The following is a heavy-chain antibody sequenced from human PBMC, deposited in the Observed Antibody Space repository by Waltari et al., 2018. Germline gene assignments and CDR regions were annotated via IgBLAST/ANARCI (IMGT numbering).Heavy chain of an antibody. CDR2: IYTSGST. J-gene: IGHJ4*02. CDR3: ARGVVYDYVWGSYLN. Sequence: QVQLQESGPGLVKPSQTLSLTCTVSGGSISSGSYYWSWLRQPAGKGLEWIGRIYTSGSTNYNPSLKSRVTISVDTSKNQFSLKLSSVTAADTAVYYCARGVVYDYVWGSYLNWGQGTLVTVSS. CDR1: GGSISSGSYY. V-gene: IGHV4-61*02. D-gene: IGHD3-16*02.